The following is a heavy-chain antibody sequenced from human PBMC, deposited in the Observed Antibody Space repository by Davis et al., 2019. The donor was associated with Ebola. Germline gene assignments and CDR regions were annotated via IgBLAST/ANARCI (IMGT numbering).Heavy chain of an antibody. Sequence: SETLSLTFAVYGGSFSGYYWSWIRQPPGKGLEWIGEINHSGSTNYNPSLKSRVTISVDTSKNQFSLKLSSVTAADTAVYYCARSRGYSYEVDYWGQGTLVTVSS. D-gene: IGHD5-18*01. CDR2: INHSGST. CDR1: GGSFSGYY. J-gene: IGHJ4*02. CDR3: ARSRGYSYEVDY. V-gene: IGHV4-34*01.